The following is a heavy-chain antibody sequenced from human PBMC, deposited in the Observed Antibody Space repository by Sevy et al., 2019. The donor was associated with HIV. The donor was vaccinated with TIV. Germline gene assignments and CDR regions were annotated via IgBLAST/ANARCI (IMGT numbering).Heavy chain of an antibody. J-gene: IGHJ3*02. Sequence: GGSLRLSCVVSGFSVRDNYVSWVRQVAGRGLEWVSIIYSAGATYYRDSVKGRFTISRHISENTVYLQMNSLRTEDTALYYCMGGTSYGDAFNIWGQGTKVTVSS. CDR1: GFSVRDNY. V-gene: IGHV3-53*04. D-gene: IGHD3-16*01. CDR2: IYSAGAT. CDR3: MGGTSYGDAFNI.